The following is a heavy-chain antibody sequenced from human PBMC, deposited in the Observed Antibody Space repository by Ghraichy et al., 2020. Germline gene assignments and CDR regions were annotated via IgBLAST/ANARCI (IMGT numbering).Heavy chain of an antibody. Sequence: SQTLSLTCTVSGGSISSYYWSWIRQPPGKGLEWIGYIYYSGSTNYNPSLKSRVTISVDTSKNQFSLKLSSVTAADTAVYYCARQMEDGGNPWYFDLWGRGTLVTVSS. J-gene: IGHJ2*01. V-gene: IGHV4-59*08. D-gene: IGHD4-23*01. CDR1: GGSISSYY. CDR3: ARQMEDGGNPWYFDL. CDR2: IYYSGST.